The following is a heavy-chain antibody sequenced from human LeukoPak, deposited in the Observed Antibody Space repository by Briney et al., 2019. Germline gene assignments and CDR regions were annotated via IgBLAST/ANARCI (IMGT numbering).Heavy chain of an antibody. CDR3: TTDLWDGGSGSYPLYYYYMDV. V-gene: IGHV3-15*01. CDR2: IKSKTDGGTT. D-gene: IGHD3-10*01. J-gene: IGHJ6*03. Sequence: PGGSLRLSCAASGFTFSNAWMSWVRQAPGKGLEWVGRIKSKTDGGTTDYAAPVKGRFTISRDDSKNTLYLQMNSLKTEDTAVYYCTTDLWDGGSGSYPLYYYYMDVWGKGTTVTISS. CDR1: GFTFSNAW.